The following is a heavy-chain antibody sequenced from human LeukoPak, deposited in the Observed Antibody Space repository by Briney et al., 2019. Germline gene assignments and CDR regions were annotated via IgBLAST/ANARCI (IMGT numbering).Heavy chain of an antibody. Sequence: GGSLRLSCAASGFTISNSAMHWVRQAPGKGLQWVAFMSSDGSNTYYADSVKGRFTISRDNSKNTLFLQMNSLRTEDTAVYYCAKDAKCFTTSCYFDPWGQGTLLTVSS. CDR2: MSSDGSNT. V-gene: IGHV3-30*04. CDR1: GFTISNSA. J-gene: IGHJ5*02. D-gene: IGHD2-2*01. CDR3: AKDAKCFTTSCYFDP.